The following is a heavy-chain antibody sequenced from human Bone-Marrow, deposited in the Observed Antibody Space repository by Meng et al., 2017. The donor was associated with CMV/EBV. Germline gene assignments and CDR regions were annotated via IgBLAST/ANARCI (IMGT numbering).Heavy chain of an antibody. V-gene: IGHV3-7*01. CDR3: ASTSGQ. Sequence: GGSLRLSCSASGFTFTHYWMVWVRQAPGKGLEWVATIKQDGSAKYYADSVKGRFTTSTDKAKSSLYLQMNSLRAEDTAVYYCASTSGQWGQGMLVTVSS. J-gene: IGHJ4*02. CDR2: IKQDGSAK. D-gene: IGHD3-16*01. CDR1: GFTFTHYW.